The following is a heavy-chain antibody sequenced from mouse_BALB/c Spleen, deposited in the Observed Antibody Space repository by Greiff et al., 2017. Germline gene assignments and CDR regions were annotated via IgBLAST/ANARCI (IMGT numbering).Heavy chain of an antibody. J-gene: IGHJ4*01. CDR1: GFSLTSYG. CDR2: IWSGGST. V-gene: IGHV2-2*02. CDR3: ARGGQLGRYYYAMDY. Sequence: QVQLKQSGPGLVQPSQSLSITCTVSGFSLTSYGVHWVRQSPGKGLEWLGVIWSGGSTDYNAAFISRLSISKDNSKSQVFFKMNSLQANDTAIYYCARGGQLGRYYYAMDYWGQGTSVTVSS. D-gene: IGHD3-2*01.